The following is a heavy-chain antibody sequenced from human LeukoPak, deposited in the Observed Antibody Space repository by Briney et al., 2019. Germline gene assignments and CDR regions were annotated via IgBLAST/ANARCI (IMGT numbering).Heavy chain of an antibody. CDR2: VSSSGDYT. CDR1: QFTFSYYA. CDR3: AKEIYDYGSRGFNF. J-gene: IGHJ4*02. Sequence: PGGSLRLSCSASQFTFSYYAMTWVRQAPGKGLEWVSGVSSSGDYTYYANSVKGRFTISRDNSKNTLYLQLSSLRVEDTAVYYCAKEIYDYGSRGFNFWGQGTLVTVSS. V-gene: IGHV3-23*01. D-gene: IGHD3-10*01.